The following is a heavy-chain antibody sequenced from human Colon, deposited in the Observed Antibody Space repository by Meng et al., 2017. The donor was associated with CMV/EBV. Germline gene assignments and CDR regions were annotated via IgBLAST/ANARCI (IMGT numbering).Heavy chain of an antibody. CDR2: IIPIFGTA. CDR1: GGTFSSYA. Sequence: SVKVSCKASGGTFSSYAISWVRQAPGQGLEWMGGIIPIFGTANYAQKFQGRVTITTDESTSTAYMELSSLRSEDMAVYYCASNYDILTGSIAGPWVVDYYYYYGMDVWGQGTTVTVSS. V-gene: IGHV1-69*05. CDR3: ASNYDILTGSIAGPWVVDYYYYYGMDV. J-gene: IGHJ6*02. D-gene: IGHD3-9*01.